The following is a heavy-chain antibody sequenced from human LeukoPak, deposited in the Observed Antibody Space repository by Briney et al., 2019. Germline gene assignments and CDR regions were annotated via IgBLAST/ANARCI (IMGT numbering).Heavy chain of an antibody. J-gene: IGHJ4*02. V-gene: IGHV3-66*01. CDR2: IYSGGST. D-gene: IGHD3-22*01. CDR3: ARGEYTMIVPVY. Sequence: QPGGSLRLSCAASGFTVSSNYMSWVRQAPGKGLEWVSGIYSGGSTSYADSVKGRFTIYRDNSKNTLYLQMNSLRAEDTAVYYCARGEYTMIVPVYWGQGTMVTVSS. CDR1: GFTVSSNY.